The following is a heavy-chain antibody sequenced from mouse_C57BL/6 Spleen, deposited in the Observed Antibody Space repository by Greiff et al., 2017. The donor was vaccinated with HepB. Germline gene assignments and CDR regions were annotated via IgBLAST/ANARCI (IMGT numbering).Heavy chain of an antibody. D-gene: IGHD1-1*01. CDR1: GYAFSSSW. Sequence: VKLQESGPELVKPGASVKISCKASGYAFSSSWMNWVKQRPGKGLEWIGRIYPGDGDTNYNGKFKGKATLTADKSSSTAYMQLSSLTSEDSAVYFCARSTVVAFYYFDYWGQGTTLTVSS. J-gene: IGHJ2*01. CDR2: IYPGDGDT. CDR3: ARSTVVAFYYFDY. V-gene: IGHV1-82*01.